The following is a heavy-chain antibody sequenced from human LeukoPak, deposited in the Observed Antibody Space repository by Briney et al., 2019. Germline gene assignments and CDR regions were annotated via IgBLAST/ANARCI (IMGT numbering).Heavy chain of an antibody. D-gene: IGHD3-9*01. CDR3: AKDGGEYYDILTGYYPRLYYMDV. CDR2: ISGSGGST. Sequence: PRGSLRLSCAASGFTFSSYGMSWVRQAPGKGLEWVSAISGSGGSTYYADSVKGRFTISRDNSKNTLYLQMNSLRAEDTAVYYCAKDGGEYYDILTGYYPRLYYMDVWGKGTTVTISS. V-gene: IGHV3-23*01. CDR1: GFTFSSYG. J-gene: IGHJ6*03.